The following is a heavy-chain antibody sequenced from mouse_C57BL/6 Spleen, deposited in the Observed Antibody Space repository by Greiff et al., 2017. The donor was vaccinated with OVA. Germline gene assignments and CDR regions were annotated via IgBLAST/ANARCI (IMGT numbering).Heavy chain of an antibody. D-gene: IGHD4-1*01. CDR2: IRSKSNNYAT. J-gene: IGHJ4*01. V-gene: IGHV10-1*01. CDR3: VRRGGTGAMDY. Sequence: EVQLVESGGGLVQPKGSLKLSCAASGFSFNTYAMNWVRQAPGKGLEWVARIRSKSNNYATYYADSVKDRFTISRDDSESMLYLQMNNLKTEDTAMYYCVRRGGTGAMDYWGQGTSVTVSS. CDR1: GFSFNTYA.